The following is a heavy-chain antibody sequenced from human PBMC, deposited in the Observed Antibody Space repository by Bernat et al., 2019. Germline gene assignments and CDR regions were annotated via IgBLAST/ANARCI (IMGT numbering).Heavy chain of an antibody. CDR1: GFTFSSYA. CDR3: ARDHPGYIVVVPAAAYGEGNYYYGMDV. CDR2: ISYDGSNK. Sequence: QVQLVESGGGVVQPGRSLRLSCAASGFTFSSYAMHWVRQAPGKGLEWVAVISYDGSNKYYADSVKGRFTISREKSKNTLYLQMNSLRAEDTAVYYCARDHPGYIVVVPAAAYGEGNYYYGMDVWGQGTTVTVSS. J-gene: IGHJ6*02. D-gene: IGHD2-2*01. V-gene: IGHV3-30-3*01.